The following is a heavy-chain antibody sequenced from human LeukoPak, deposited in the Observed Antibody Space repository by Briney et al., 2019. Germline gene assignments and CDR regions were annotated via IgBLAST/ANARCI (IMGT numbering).Heavy chain of an antibody. D-gene: IGHD2-15*01. Sequence: GGSLRLSCAASGFTFSSYGMSWVRQAPGKGLEWVSAISSSGGSTYYADSVKGRFSISRDNSKNTLYLQMNSLRAEDTAVYYCAKASLGYGAFDIWGQGTMVTVSS. J-gene: IGHJ3*02. CDR2: ISSSGGST. CDR3: AKASLGYGAFDI. CDR1: GFTFSSYG. V-gene: IGHV3-23*01.